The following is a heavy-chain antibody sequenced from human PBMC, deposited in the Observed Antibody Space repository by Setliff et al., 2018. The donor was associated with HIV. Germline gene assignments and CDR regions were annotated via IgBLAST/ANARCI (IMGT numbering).Heavy chain of an antibody. V-gene: IGHV4-59*11. CDR1: GDSINTHY. CDR3: ARSTVGAGASFP. Sequence: NPSETLSLTCTVSGDSINTHYWSWIRQPPGKGLEWIGCISHSGNTNFNPSLNSRVTISLDTSKNQFSLRLTSLTAADTAIYYCARSTVGAGASFPRGRGILVTVSS. CDR2: ISHSGNT. J-gene: IGHJ5*02. D-gene: IGHD1-26*01.